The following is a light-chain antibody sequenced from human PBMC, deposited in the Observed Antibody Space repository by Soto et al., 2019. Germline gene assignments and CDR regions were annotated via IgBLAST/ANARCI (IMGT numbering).Light chain of an antibody. CDR2: DVN. CDR1: SSDVGGYDY. J-gene: IGLJ2*01. CDR3: SSYAGNNILV. Sequence: QSVLTQPPSASGSPGQSVTISCTGTSSDVGGYDYVSWYQQHPGKAPKLMIYDVNKRPSGVPYRFSGSKSGTTASLTVSGLQAEDEAAYFCSSYAGNNILVFGGGTKLTVL. V-gene: IGLV2-8*01.